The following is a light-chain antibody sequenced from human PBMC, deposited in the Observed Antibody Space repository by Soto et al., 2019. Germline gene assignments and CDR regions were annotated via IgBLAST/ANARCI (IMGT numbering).Light chain of an antibody. CDR2: GSL. J-gene: IGKJ2*01. Sequence: VVLTQSPGTLSLSPGERATLSCRATQRISANYIAWYQLKPGQAPRLLIHGSLTRAAGIPDRFSGSGSGADFTLTIARVEPEDFAVYFCHQCGDSPYSFGQGTKLDIK. CDR1: QRISANY. CDR3: HQCGDSPYS. V-gene: IGKV3-20*01.